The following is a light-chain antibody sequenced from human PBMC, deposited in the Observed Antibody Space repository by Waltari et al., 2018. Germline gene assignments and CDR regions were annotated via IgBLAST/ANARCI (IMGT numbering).Light chain of an antibody. CDR2: SNN. CDR1: SSDTGSNT. Sequence: QSVLTQPPSASGTPGQRVTISCSGRSSDTGSNTVNWYQPPPGTAPKLLIYSNNQRPSGVPDRFSGSKSGTSASLAISGLQSEDEADYYCAAWDGGLNALFGGGTKLTVL. J-gene: IGLJ2*01. V-gene: IGLV1-44*01. CDR3: AAWDGGLNAL.